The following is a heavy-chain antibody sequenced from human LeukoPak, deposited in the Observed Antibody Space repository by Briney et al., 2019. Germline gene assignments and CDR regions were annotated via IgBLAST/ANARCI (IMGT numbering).Heavy chain of an antibody. J-gene: IGHJ6*02. D-gene: IGHD3-3*01. CDR3: ASLDFWSGYSNAMDV. CDR1: GYTFTSYD. Sequence: ASVKVSCKASGYTFTSYDINWVRQATGQGVEWMGWMNPNSGNTGYAQKFQGRVTMTRNTSISTAYMELSSLRSEDTAVYYCASLDFWSGYSNAMDVWGQGTTVTVSS. CDR2: MNPNSGNT. V-gene: IGHV1-8*01.